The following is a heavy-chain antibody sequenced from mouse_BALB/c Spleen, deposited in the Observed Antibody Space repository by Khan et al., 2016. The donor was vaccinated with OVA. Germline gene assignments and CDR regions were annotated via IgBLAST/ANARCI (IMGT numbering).Heavy chain of an antibody. CDR1: GFSLTDYA. J-gene: IGHJ4*01. V-gene: IGHV2-6-5*01. Sequence: QVQLKESGPGLVAPSQSLSITCTVSGFSLTDYAVSWIRQPPGKGLEWLGVIWAGGSKNYNSVLKSRLSISKDNSKSQVFLKMNSLQTDDTTMYYCAKDPPYYGMGYWGQGTSVTVSS. CDR3: AKDPPYYGMGY. CDR2: IWAGGSK.